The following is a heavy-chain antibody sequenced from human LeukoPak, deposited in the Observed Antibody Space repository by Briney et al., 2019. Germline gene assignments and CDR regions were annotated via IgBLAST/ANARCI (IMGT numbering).Heavy chain of an antibody. J-gene: IGHJ4*02. V-gene: IGHV3-23*01. D-gene: IGHD5-18*01. CDR3: AKGKGYSYGYFDY. Sequence: GGSLRLSCAASGFTFSSYNMNWVRQAPGKGLEWVSAISGSGGSTYYADSVKGRFTISRDNSKNTLYLQMNSLRAEDTAVYYCAKGKGYSYGYFDYWGQGTLVTVSS. CDR1: GFTFSSYN. CDR2: ISGSGGST.